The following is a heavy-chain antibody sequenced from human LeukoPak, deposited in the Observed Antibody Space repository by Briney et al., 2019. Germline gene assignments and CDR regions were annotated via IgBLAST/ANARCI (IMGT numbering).Heavy chain of an antibody. Sequence: PGGSLRLSCAASGFTFSSYSMNWVRQAPGKGLVWVSRINTDGSRTSYADSVKGRFTISRDNSKNTLYLQMNSLRAEDTAVYYCAKDRRSNWPRPEYFQHWGQGTLVTVSS. CDR1: GFTFSSYS. CDR3: AKDRRSNWPRPEYFQH. J-gene: IGHJ1*01. D-gene: IGHD5-24*01. CDR2: INTDGSRT. V-gene: IGHV3-74*01.